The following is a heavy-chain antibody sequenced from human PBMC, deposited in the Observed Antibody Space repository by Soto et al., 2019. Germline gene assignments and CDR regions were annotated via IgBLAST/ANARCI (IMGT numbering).Heavy chain of an antibody. V-gene: IGHV3-11*01. D-gene: IGHD2-2*01. Sequence: QVQLVESGGGLVKPGGSLRLSCAASGFTFSDYYMSWIRQAPGKGLEWVSYISSSGSIIYYVDSVKGRFTISRDNAKNSLHLQMSSLRAEDTAVYYCAVGGGEVPGYYYYCMDVWGQGTTVTVSS. CDR1: GFTFSDYY. J-gene: IGHJ6*02. CDR3: AVGGGEVPGYYYYCMDV. CDR2: ISSSGSII.